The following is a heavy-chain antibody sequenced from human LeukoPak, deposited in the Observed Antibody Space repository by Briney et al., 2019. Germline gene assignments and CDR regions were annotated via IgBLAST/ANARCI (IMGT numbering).Heavy chain of an antibody. J-gene: IGHJ4*02. D-gene: IGHD3-10*01. CDR3: AKDRGTSMVRGGSLDY. Sequence: GGSLRLSCAASGFTVSSNYMSWVRQAPGKGLEWVSVIYSGGSTYYADSVKGRFTISRDNSKNTLYLQMNSLRAEDTAVYYCAKDRGTSMVRGGSLDYWGQGTLVTVSS. CDR2: IYSGGST. V-gene: IGHV3-66*01. CDR1: GFTVSSNY.